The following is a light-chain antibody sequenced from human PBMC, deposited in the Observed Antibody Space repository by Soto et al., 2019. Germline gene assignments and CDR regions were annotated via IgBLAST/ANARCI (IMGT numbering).Light chain of an antibody. V-gene: IGLV2-23*01. CDR1: SSDVGSYNL. CDR3: CSYACSHYV. Sequence: QSVLTQPASVSGSPGQSITISCTGTSSDVGSYNLVSWYQQHPGKAPKLMIYEGSKRPSGVSNRFSGSKSGNTASLTISGLQAEDEADYYYCSYACSHYVFATGTKVTVL. J-gene: IGLJ1*01. CDR2: EGS.